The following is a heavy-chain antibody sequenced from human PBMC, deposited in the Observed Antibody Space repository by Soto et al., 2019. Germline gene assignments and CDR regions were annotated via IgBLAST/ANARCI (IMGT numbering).Heavy chain of an antibody. CDR2: ISSSGGTI. V-gene: IGHV3-48*03. CDR3: ARDRRGATYASSHNSDF. CDR1: GFTFSSYE. D-gene: IGHD2-15*01. Sequence: GSLRLSCAASGFTFSSYEMNWVRQAPGKGLEWVSYISSSGGTIHNADSVKGRFTISRDNAKNSLYLQMNSLRAEDTAVYYCARDRRGATYASSHNSDFWGQGTLVTVSS. J-gene: IGHJ4*02.